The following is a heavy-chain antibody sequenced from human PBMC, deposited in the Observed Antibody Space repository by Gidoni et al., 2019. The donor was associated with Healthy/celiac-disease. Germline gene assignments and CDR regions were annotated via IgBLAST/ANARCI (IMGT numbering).Heavy chain of an antibody. V-gene: IGHV3-66*01. J-gene: IGHJ4*02. D-gene: IGHD3-22*01. CDR1: GFTVSSNY. Sequence: EVQLVESGGGLVQPGGSLRLSCAASGFTVSSNYMSWVRQAPGKGLEWVSVIYSGGSTYYADSVKGRFTISRDNSKNTLYLQMNSLRAEDTAVYYCARGPKYYYDSSGYYYLGYWGQGTLVTVSS. CDR2: IYSGGST. CDR3: ARGPKYYYDSSGYYYLGY.